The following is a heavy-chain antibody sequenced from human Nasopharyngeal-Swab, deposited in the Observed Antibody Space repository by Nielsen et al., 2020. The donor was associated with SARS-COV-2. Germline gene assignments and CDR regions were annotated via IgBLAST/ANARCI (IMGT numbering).Heavy chain of an antibody. J-gene: IGHJ6*03. CDR1: GGTFSSYA. D-gene: IGHD6-6*01. CDR3: AGSIAARVYYYYYMDV. Sequence: SVKVSCKASGGTFSSYAISWVRQAPGQGLEWMGGIIPIFGTASYAQKFQGRVTITADESTSTAYMELSSLRSEDTAVYYCAGSIAARVYYYYYMDVWGKGTTVTVSS. V-gene: IGHV1-69*13. CDR2: IIPIFGTA.